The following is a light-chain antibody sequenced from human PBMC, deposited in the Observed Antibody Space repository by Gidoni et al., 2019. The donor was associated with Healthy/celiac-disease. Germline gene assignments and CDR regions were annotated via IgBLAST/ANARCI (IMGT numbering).Light chain of an antibody. CDR3: AAWDDSLSGRGV. Sequence: QSVLTQPPSASGTTGQRVTISCSGSSSNIGSNYVYWYQQLPGTAPKLLIYRNNQRPSGVPARFSGAKSGTSASLAISWLRSEDEADYYCAAWDDSLSGRGVFGGGTKLTVL. J-gene: IGLJ3*02. CDR1: SSNIGSNY. V-gene: IGLV1-47*01. CDR2: RNN.